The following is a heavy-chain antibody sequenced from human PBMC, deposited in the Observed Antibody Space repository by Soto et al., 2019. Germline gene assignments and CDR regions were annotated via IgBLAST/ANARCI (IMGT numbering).Heavy chain of an antibody. CDR1: GGSISTYY. J-gene: IGHJ3*02. V-gene: IGHV4-59*01. CDR2: IYYSGST. D-gene: IGHD2-2*01. CDR3: VRGRAQLRRGAFDM. Sequence: QVQLQQSGPGLVKPSETLFLNCTVSGGSISTYYWSWIRQPPGKGLEWIGYIYYSGSTNDNPSLKSRVNISVDSSKHQFSLRLNSVTAADTASYYCVRGRAQLRRGAFDMWGQGTMVTVSS.